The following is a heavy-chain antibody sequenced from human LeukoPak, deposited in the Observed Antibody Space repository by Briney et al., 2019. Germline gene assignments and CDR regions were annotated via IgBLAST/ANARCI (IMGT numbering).Heavy chain of an antibody. CDR3: AKELWDSSINYPFDF. J-gene: IGHJ4*02. Sequence: RTSQTLSLTCSVSGDSISSGTYSYSWIRQPAGKGLEWIGSIYQSGRTHYNPSLKSRVTISVDRSNNQFSLKLSSVTAADTAVYYCAKELWDSSINYPFDFWGQGTLVTVSS. CDR2: IYQSGRT. D-gene: IGHD6-13*01. CDR1: GDSISSGTYS. V-gene: IGHV4-30-2*01.